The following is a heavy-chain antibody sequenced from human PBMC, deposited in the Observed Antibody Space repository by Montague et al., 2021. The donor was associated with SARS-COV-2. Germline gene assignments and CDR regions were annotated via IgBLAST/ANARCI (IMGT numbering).Heavy chain of an antibody. D-gene: IGHD6-19*01. CDR1: GDSITSDVSY. Sequence: TLSLTCTVSGDSITSDVSYWSWIRQPAGKGLEWIGRIYTTGSTNYNPSLKSRLTISLDTSKNQFSLKLGSVTAADTAVYYCARDRRGMAMAGRAYYYYYMDVWGKGTTVTVSS. V-gene: IGHV4-61*02. CDR3: ARDRRGMAMAGRAYYYYYMDV. CDR2: IYTTGST. J-gene: IGHJ6*03.